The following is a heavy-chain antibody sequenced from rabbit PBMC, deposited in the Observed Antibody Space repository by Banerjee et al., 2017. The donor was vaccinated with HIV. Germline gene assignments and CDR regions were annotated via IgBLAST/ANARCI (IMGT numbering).Heavy chain of an antibody. Sequence: QSLEESGGGLVQPEGSLTLTCTASGFSFSSSYYMCWVRQAPGKGLEWIGCIYAGSSGSTYYASWAKGRFTISKTSSTTVTLQMTSLTAADTATYFCARDVAANDGYVTGYLKLWGQGTLVTVS. V-gene: IGHV1S40*01. CDR3: ARDVAANDGYVTGYLKL. CDR1: GFSFSSSYY. J-gene: IGHJ4*01. CDR2: IYAGSSGST. D-gene: IGHD6-1*01.